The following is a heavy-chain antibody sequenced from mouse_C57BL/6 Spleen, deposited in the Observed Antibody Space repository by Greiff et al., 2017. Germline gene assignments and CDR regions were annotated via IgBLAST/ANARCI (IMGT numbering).Heavy chain of an antibody. Sequence: EVMLVESGPELVKPGASVKISCKASGYSFTGYYMNWVKQSPEKSLEWIGEINPSTGGTTYNQKFKAKATLTVDKSSSTAYMQLKSLTSEDSAVYYCARSITTVVASPYLYFDVWGTGTTVTVSS. CDR2: INPSTGGT. CDR1: GYSFTGYY. D-gene: IGHD1-1*01. V-gene: IGHV1-42*01. J-gene: IGHJ1*03. CDR3: ARSITTVVASPYLYFDV.